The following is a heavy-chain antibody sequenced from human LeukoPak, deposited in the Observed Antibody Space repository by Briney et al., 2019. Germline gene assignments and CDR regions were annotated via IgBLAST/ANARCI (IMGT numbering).Heavy chain of an antibody. V-gene: IGHV3-7*01. J-gene: IGHJ4*02. CDR2: IKQDGSEK. CDR3: ARGGYDFWSGYTNFDY. Sequence: GGSLRLSCAASGFTFSSYWMSWVRQAPGKGLEWVANIKQDGSEKYYVDSVRGRFTISRDNAKNSLYLQMNSLRAEDTAVYYCARGGYDFWSGYTNFDYWGQGTLVTVSS. CDR1: GFTFSSYW. D-gene: IGHD3-3*01.